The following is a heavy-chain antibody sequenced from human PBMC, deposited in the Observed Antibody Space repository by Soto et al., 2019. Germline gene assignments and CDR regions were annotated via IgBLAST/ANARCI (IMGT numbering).Heavy chain of an antibody. V-gene: IGHV1-3*01. Sequence: ASVKVSCKASGYTFSSYNMHWVRQAPGQGLEWVGLINAGSGYTKYSQKFQGRVTITRDTSASTAYMDLSSLRSEDTTVYYCAREGVGAYTTGFDYWGQGTLVTVSS. CDR3: AREGVGAYTTGFDY. CDR2: INAGSGYT. J-gene: IGHJ4*02. D-gene: IGHD1-26*01. CDR1: GYTFSSYN.